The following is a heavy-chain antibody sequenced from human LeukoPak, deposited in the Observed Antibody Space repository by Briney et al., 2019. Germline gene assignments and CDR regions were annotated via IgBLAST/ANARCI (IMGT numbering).Heavy chain of an antibody. CDR1: GGSFSSYY. CDR2: IYYSGST. CDR3: AREGRIAAAGSARRDAFDI. J-gene: IGHJ3*02. V-gene: IGHV4-39*07. D-gene: IGHD6-13*01. Sequence: PSETLSLTCAVYGGSFSSYYWGWIRQPPGKGLEWIGSIYYSGSTYYNPSLKSRVTISVDTSKNQFSLKLSSVTAADTAVYYCAREGRIAAAGSARRDAFDIWGQGTMVTVSS.